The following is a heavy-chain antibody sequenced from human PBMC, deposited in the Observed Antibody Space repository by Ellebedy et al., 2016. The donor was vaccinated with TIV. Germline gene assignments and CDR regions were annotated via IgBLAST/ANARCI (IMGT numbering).Heavy chain of an antibody. D-gene: IGHD6-19*01. J-gene: IGHJ4*02. Sequence: AASVKVSCKASGYTFTRYNINWVRQAPGQGLEWMGWIDTNSGNPTYDQGFTGRFVFSLGTSVSTTYLQITNLKADDTAVYYCAKHTGTGLYYFDYWGQGTLVTVSS. CDR3: AKHTGTGLYYFDY. CDR2: IDTNSGNP. CDR1: GYTFTRYN. V-gene: IGHV7-4-1*02.